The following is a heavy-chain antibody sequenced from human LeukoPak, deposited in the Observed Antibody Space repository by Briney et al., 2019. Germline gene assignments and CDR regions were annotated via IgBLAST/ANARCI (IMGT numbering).Heavy chain of an antibody. CDR3: AKGLAPTGTTHTAAGY. Sequence: GGSLRLSCEVSGFTFSPYAMSWVRQAPGKGLEWVSSISTSGGNTYYADSVKGRFTISRDNSKNTLYLQMNSLRAEDSGVYYCAKGLAPTGTTHTAAGYWGQGTLVTVSS. CDR2: ISTSGGNT. V-gene: IGHV3-23*01. J-gene: IGHJ4*02. CDR1: GFTFSPYA. D-gene: IGHD1-1*01.